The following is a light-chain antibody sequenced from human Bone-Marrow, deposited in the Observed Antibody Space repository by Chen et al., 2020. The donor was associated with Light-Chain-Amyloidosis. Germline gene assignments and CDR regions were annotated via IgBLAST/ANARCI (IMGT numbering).Light chain of an antibody. V-gene: IGKV3-20*01. CDR1: QSVSGSY. CDR3: QQYGSSPRT. CDR2: AAS. Sequence: EIVLTQSPGTLSLSPGERATLSCRASQSVSGSYLAWYQHKPGQAPRLLIYAASGRATGIPARFRGSGSGTDFTLTISRLEPEDFAVYYCQQYGSSPRTFGQGTKVEIK. J-gene: IGKJ1*01.